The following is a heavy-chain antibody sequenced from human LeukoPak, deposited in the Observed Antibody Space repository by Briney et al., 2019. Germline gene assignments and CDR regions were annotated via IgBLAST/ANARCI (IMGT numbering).Heavy chain of an antibody. J-gene: IGHJ5*02. V-gene: IGHV3-53*01. D-gene: IGHD3-10*01. CDR2: IYSGGST. Sequence: GGSLRLSCAASGFTVSSNYMSWVRQAPGKGLEWISVIYSGGSTYYADSVKGRFTISRDNSKNTLYLQMNSLRAEDTAVYYCARKMSGGWIDPWGQGTLVTVSS. CDR3: ARKMSGGWIDP. CDR1: GFTVSSNY.